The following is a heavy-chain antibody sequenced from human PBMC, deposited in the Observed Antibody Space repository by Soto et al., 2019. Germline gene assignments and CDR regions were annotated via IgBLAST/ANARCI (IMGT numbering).Heavy chain of an antibody. D-gene: IGHD5-12*01. V-gene: IGHV3-21*01. Sequence: GGSLRLSCGASGFTFSSYSMNWVRQAPGKGLEWVSSISSSSSYIYYADSVKGRFTISRDNAKNSLYLQMNSLRAEDTAVYYCARGGYNSVGYFDYWGQGTLVTVSS. CDR1: GFTFSSYS. CDR3: ARGGYNSVGYFDY. CDR2: ISSSSSYI. J-gene: IGHJ4*02.